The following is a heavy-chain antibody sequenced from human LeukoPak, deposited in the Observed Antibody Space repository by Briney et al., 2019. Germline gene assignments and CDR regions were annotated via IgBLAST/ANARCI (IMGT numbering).Heavy chain of an antibody. CDR1: GDSVSSNSAA. CDR3: ASSRPAAMSPGTDNWFDP. CDR2: TYYRSKWYN. V-gene: IGHV6-1*01. D-gene: IGHD2-2*01. J-gene: IGHJ5*02. Sequence: SQTLSLTCALSGDSVSSNSAAWNWIRQSPSRGLEWLGRTYYRSKWYNDYAVSVKSQITINPDTSKNQFSLQLNSVTPEDTAVYYCASSRPAAMSPGTDNWFDPWGQGTLVTVSS.